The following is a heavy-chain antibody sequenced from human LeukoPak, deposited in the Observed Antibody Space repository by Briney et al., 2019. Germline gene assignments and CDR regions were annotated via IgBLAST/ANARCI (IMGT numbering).Heavy chain of an antibody. Sequence: PSETLSLTCVVSGGSISGYYWTWIRQPPGKGLEGIGYTYYRGSSSFNPSLRSRVTISVDMSKNQVSLKLTSVTAADTAVYYCARERLVDLATIFDYWGQGALVTVSS. CDR1: GGSISGYY. V-gene: IGHV4-59*01. J-gene: IGHJ4*02. D-gene: IGHD5-24*01. CDR3: ARERLVDLATIFDY. CDR2: TYYRGSS.